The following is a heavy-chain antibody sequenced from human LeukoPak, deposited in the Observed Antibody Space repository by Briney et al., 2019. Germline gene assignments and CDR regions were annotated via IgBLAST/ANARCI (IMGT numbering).Heavy chain of an antibody. CDR2: IRSKANSYAT. CDR1: GFTFSGSA. V-gene: IGHV3-73*01. CDR3: TGESYEPFDY. J-gene: IGHJ4*02. Sequence: GGSLRLSRAASGFTFSGSAMHWVRQASGKGLEWVGRIRSKANSYATAYAASVKGRFTISRDDSKNTAYLQMNSLKTEDTAVYYCTGESYEPFDYWGQGTLVTVSS. D-gene: IGHD3-3*01.